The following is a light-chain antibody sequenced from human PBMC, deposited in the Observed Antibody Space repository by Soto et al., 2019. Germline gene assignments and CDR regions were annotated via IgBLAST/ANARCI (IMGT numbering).Light chain of an antibody. Sequence: DIQMTQSPSTLSASVGDRVTITCRASQSISSWLAWYQQKPGKAPKLLIYDASSLASGVPSRFSGSGSGTEFTLTISSLQPDDFATYYCKQYNSYSPTFGQGTKVDIK. J-gene: IGKJ1*01. CDR3: KQYNSYSPT. CDR2: DAS. CDR1: QSISSW. V-gene: IGKV1-5*01.